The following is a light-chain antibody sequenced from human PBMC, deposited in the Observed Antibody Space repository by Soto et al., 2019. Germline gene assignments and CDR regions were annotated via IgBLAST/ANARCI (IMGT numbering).Light chain of an antibody. CDR3: SSYAGSNNFV. CDR2: EVT. V-gene: IGLV2-8*01. Sequence: QSVLTQPPSASGFPGQSVTISCTGTSSDVGYYDYVSWYQQHPGKAPKLVIYEVTKRPSGVPDRVSASKSGNTASLTVSGLRAEDEADYSCSSYAGSNNFVFGSGTKLTVL. J-gene: IGLJ1*01. CDR1: SSDVGYYDY.